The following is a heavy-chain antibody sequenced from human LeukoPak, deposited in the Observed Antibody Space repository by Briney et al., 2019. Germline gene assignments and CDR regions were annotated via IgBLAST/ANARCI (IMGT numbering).Heavy chain of an antibody. Sequence: GGSLRLSCAASGFTFSSYAMHWVRQAPGKGLEWVAVISYDGSNKYYADSVKGRFTISRDNSKNTLYLQMNSLRAEDTAVYYCARGRGGFWSGYYPTYYFDYWGQGTLVTVSS. CDR2: ISYDGSNK. CDR3: ARGRGGFWSGYYPTYYFDY. J-gene: IGHJ4*02. V-gene: IGHV3-30-3*01. CDR1: GFTFSSYA. D-gene: IGHD3-3*01.